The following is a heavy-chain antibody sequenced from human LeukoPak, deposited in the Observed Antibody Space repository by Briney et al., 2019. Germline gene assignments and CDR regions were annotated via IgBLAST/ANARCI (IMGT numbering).Heavy chain of an antibody. CDR3: ARVPRNYYGSGSYYDY. CDR1: GGSFSGYY. D-gene: IGHD3-10*01. V-gene: IGHV4-34*01. Sequence: PSETLSLTCAVYGGSFSGYYWSWIRQPPGKGLEWIGEINHSGSTNYNPSLKSRVTISVDTSKNQFSLKLSSVTAADTAVYYCARVPRNYYGSGSYYDYWGQGTLVTVSS. J-gene: IGHJ4*02. CDR2: INHSGST.